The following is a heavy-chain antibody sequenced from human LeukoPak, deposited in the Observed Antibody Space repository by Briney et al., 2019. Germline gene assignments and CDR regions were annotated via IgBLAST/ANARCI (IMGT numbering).Heavy chain of an antibody. Sequence: PGGSLRLSCAASGFTFSTYGMHWVRQAPGKGLEWVAVISYDGSNKYYADSVKGRFTISRDNSKKTLYLQMNSPRAEDTAVYYYATVVSGSYSYYYYGVDVWGQGTTVTVSS. J-gene: IGHJ6*02. V-gene: IGHV3-30*03. CDR3: ATVVSGSYSYYYYGVDV. CDR2: ISYDGSNK. D-gene: IGHD1-26*01. CDR1: GFTFSTYG.